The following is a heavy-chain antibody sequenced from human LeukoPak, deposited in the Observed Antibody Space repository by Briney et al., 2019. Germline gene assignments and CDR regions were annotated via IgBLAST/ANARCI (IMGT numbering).Heavy chain of an antibody. V-gene: IGHV4-38-2*02. CDR3: ARMRGFGELLYRYYFDY. Sequence: PSETLSLTCTVSGYSISSGYYWGWIRQPPGKGLEWIGSIYHSGSTYYNPSLKSRVTISVDTSKNQFSLKLSSVTAADTAVYYCARMRGFGELLYRYYFDYWGQGTLSPSPQ. J-gene: IGHJ4*02. D-gene: IGHD3-10*01. CDR1: GYSISSGYY. CDR2: IYHSGST.